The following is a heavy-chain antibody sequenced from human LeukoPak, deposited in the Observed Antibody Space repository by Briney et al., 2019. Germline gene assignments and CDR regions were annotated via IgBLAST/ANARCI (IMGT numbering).Heavy chain of an antibody. CDR2: IYTSGST. CDR1: GGSISSYY. Sequence: SETLSLTCTVSGGSISSYYRSWIRQPAGKGLEWIGRIYTSGSTNYNPSLKSRVTMSVDTSKNQFSLKLSSVTAADTAVYYCARDYVYGDSFDYWGQGTLVTVSS. J-gene: IGHJ4*02. D-gene: IGHD4-17*01. CDR3: ARDYVYGDSFDY. V-gene: IGHV4-4*07.